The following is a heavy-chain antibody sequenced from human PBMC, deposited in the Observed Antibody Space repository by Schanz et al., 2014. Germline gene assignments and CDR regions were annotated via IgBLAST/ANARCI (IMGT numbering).Heavy chain of an antibody. V-gene: IGHV1-46*03. CDR3: VRAPHYGSGRHLDY. J-gene: IGHJ4*02. CDR2: INPTGGST. D-gene: IGHD3-10*01. CDR1: GYTFTTYY. Sequence: QVQLVQSGVEVKKPGASVKVYCKASGYTFTTYYLHWVRQAPGQGLEWMGIINPTGGSTTYAEKFLGRVTMTSDTSTSTVYMELSRLRSDDMAVYYCVRAPHYGSGRHLDYWGQGTLVTVSS.